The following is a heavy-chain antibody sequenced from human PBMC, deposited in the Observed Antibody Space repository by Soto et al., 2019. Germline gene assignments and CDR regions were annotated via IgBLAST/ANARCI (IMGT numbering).Heavy chain of an antibody. D-gene: IGHD2-15*01. V-gene: IGHV3-64*01. CDR3: AREGKYCSGGSCQNAYYFDY. CDR2: ISSNGGST. Sequence: GGSLRLSCAASGFTFSSYAMHWVRQAPGKGLEYVSAISSNGGSTYYANSVKGRFTISRDNSKNTLYLQMGSLRAEDMAVYYCAREGKYCSGGSCQNAYYFDYWGQGTLVTVSS. J-gene: IGHJ4*02. CDR1: GFTFSSYA.